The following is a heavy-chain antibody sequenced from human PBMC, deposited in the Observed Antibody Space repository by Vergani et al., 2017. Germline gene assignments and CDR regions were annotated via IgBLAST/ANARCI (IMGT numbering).Heavy chain of an antibody. CDR1: GGSINSHNYY. J-gene: IGHJ4*02. Sequence: QVQLQESGPGLVKPSQTLSLTCTVSGGSINSHNYYRSWIRQPAGKGLEWIGRIHTSVSTNYNPSLKSRVTMSEDTSKNQFSLYLTSVTAADTAVYFCARGSCLGGSCYKPLVDYWGQGSLVTVSS. D-gene: IGHD2-15*01. CDR3: ARGSCLGGSCYKPLVDY. V-gene: IGHV4-61*02. CDR2: IHTSVST.